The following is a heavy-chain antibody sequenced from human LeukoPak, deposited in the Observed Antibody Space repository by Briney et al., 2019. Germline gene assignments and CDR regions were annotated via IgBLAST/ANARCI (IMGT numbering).Heavy chain of an antibody. CDR1: GFTVSTKY. CDR2: ISSSSSYI. D-gene: IGHD6-13*01. Sequence: GGSLRLSCAASGFTVSTKYMSWVRQAPGKGLEWVSSISSSSSYIYYADSMKGRFTISRDNAKNSLYLQMNSLRAEDTAVYYCARDLHSSSEGYFDYWGQGTLVTVSS. V-gene: IGHV3-21*01. CDR3: ARDLHSSSEGYFDY. J-gene: IGHJ4*02.